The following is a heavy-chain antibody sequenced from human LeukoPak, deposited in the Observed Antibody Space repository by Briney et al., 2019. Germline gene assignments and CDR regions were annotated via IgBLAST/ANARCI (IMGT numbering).Heavy chain of an antibody. CDR1: GGSISSSSYY. D-gene: IGHD3-22*01. J-gene: IGHJ4*02. Sequence: SETLSLTCTVSGGSISSSSYYWGWIRQPPGKGLEWIGSIYYSGSTYYNPSLKSRVTISVDTSKNQFSLKLSSVTAADTAVYFCARRNYYDSSAYYIFDSWGQGTLVTVSS. CDR3: ARRNYYDSSAYYIFDS. CDR2: IYYSGST. V-gene: IGHV4-39*01.